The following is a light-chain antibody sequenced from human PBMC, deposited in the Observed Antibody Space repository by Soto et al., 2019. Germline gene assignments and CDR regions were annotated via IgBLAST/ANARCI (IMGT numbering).Light chain of an antibody. CDR2: GHS. CDR3: QSYDSRNVV. Sequence: QSVLTQPPSVSGAPGQTGTISCTGSSSNIGPGYDVHWYQQLPGTAPKLLIHGHSNRPSGVPDRFSGSKSGTSASLAITGLQAEDEADYYCQSYDSRNVVFGGGTKLTVL. V-gene: IGLV1-40*01. CDR1: SSNIGPGYD. J-gene: IGLJ2*01.